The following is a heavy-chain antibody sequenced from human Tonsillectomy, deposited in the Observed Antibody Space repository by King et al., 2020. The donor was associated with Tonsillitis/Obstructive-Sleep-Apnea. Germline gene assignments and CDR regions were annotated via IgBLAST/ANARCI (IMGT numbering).Heavy chain of an antibody. J-gene: IGHJ4*02. Sequence: QLVQSGSELKKPGASVKVSCKASGYTFTSYAMNWVRQAPGQGLEWMGWINTNTGNPTYAQGFTGRFVFSLATSVSTAYLQINGLKAEDTSLYYCARDPRVAVAGSCDYWGQGTLVTVSS. CDR3: ARDPRVAVAGSCDY. CDR1: GYTFTSYA. D-gene: IGHD6-19*01. CDR2: INTNTGNP. V-gene: IGHV7-4-1*02.